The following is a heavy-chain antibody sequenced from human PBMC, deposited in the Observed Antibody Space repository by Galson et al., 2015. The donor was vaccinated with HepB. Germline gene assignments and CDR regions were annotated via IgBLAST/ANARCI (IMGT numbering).Heavy chain of an antibody. D-gene: IGHD3-10*01. CDR3: ARERIGVRDLYYGMDV. CDR1: GFTFSSHS. V-gene: IGHV3-30-3*01. J-gene: IGHJ6*02. CDR2: ISYEGSNK. Sequence: SLRLSCAASGFTFSSHSMHWVRQSPGKGREWVTIISYEGSNKYYVNSVKGRFTISRDNSKNTLYLQMNSLRAEDTAVYYCARERIGVRDLYYGMDVWGQGTTVTVSS.